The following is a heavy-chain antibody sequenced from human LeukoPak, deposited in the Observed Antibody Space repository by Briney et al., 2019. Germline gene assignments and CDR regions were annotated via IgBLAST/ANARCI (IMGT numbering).Heavy chain of an antibody. CDR1: GFTFSSYS. J-gene: IGHJ4*02. V-gene: IGHV3-21*01. Sequence: GGSLRLSCAASGFTFSSYSMNWVRQAPGKGLEWVSSISSSSSYIYYADSVKGRFTISRDNAKNSLYLQMNSLRAEDTAVYYCARAYDSSGYCFDAWGQGTLVTVSS. CDR3: ARAYDSSGYCFDA. D-gene: IGHD3-22*01. CDR2: ISSSSSYI.